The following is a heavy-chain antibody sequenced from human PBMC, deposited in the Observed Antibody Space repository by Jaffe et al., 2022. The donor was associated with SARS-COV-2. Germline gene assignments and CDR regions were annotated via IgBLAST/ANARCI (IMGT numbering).Heavy chain of an antibody. CDR2: ISSSGSTI. V-gene: IGHV3-48*03. D-gene: IGHD2-21*02. CDR3: ARVDCGGDCYESYFDY. CDR1: GFTFSSYE. Sequence: EVQLVESGGGLVQPGGSLRLSCAASGFTFSSYEMNWVRQAPGKGLEWVSYISSSGSTIYYADSVKGRFTISRDNAKNSLYLQMNSLRAEDTAVYYCARVDCGGDCYESYFDYWGQGTLVTVSS. J-gene: IGHJ4*02.